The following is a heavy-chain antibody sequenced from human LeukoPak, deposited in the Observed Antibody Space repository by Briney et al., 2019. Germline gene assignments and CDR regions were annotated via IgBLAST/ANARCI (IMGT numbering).Heavy chain of an antibody. CDR2: ISSSGSTI. J-gene: IGHJ4*02. V-gene: IGHV3-48*03. CDR3: ARDTYDILTGYPMWYFDY. CDR1: GFTFSSYE. Sequence: PGGSLRLSCAASGFTFSSYEMNGVRQAPGKALEWVSYISSSGSTIYYADSVKGRFTISRDNAKNSLYLQMNSLRAEDTAVYYCARDTYDILTGYPMWYFDYWGQGTLVTVYS. D-gene: IGHD3-9*01.